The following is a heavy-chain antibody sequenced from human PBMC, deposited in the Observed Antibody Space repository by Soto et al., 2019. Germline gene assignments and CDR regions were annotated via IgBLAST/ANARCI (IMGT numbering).Heavy chain of an antibody. D-gene: IGHD2-8*02. CDR3: ARDKITGLFDY. CDR2: INHSGST. J-gene: IGHJ4*02. CDR1: CGSFSGYY. V-gene: IGHV4-34*01. Sequence: SETLSLTCAVYCGSFSGYYWTWIRQPPGTGLEWIGEINHSGSTNYNPSIKSRVTISVDTSKNQFSLKLTSVTAADTAVYYCARDKITGLFDYWGEGNLVTVSS.